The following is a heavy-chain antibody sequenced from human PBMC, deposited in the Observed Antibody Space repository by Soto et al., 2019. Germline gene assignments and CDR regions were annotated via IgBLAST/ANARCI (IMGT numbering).Heavy chain of an antibody. CDR2: ISYDGSNK. CDR1: GFTFSSYG. D-gene: IGHD4-4*01. J-gene: IGHJ5*02. CDR3: AKDESNRQGPYNWFDP. Sequence: GGSLRLSCAASGFTFSSYGMHWVRQAPGKGLEWVAVISYDGSNKYYADSVKGRFTISRDNSKNTLYLQMNSLRAEDTAVYYCAKDESNRQGPYNWFDPWGQGT. V-gene: IGHV3-30*18.